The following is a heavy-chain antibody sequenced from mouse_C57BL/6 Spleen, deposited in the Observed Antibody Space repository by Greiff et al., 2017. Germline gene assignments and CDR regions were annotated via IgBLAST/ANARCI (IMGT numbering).Heavy chain of an antibody. V-gene: IGHV1-52*01. Sequence: QVQLQQPGAELVRPGSSVKLSCKASGYTFTSYWMHWVKQRPIQGLEWIGNIDPSDSETHYNQKFKDKATLTVDKSSSTAYMQLSSLTSEDSAVYYCAREGIYYDYDGPFDYWGQGTTLTVSS. J-gene: IGHJ2*01. CDR2: IDPSDSET. CDR1: GYTFTSYW. D-gene: IGHD2-4*01. CDR3: AREGIYYDYDGPFDY.